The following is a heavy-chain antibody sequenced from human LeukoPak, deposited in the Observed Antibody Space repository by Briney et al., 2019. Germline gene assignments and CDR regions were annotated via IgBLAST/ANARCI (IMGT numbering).Heavy chain of an antibody. CDR1: GGSFSGYY. V-gene: IGHV4-34*01. CDR3: ARGRRVRYGSGSYLLDY. J-gene: IGHJ4*02. D-gene: IGHD3-10*01. CDR2: INHSGST. Sequence: SETLSLTCAVYGGSFSGYYWSWIRQPPGKGLEWIGEINHSGSTNYNPSLTSRVTISVDTSKNQFSLKLSSVTAADTAVYYCARGRRVRYGSGSYLLDYWGQGTLVTVSS.